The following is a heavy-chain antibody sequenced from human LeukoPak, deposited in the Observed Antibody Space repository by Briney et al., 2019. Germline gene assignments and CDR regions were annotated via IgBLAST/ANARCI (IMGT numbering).Heavy chain of an antibody. CDR3: AKGMATSFDY. V-gene: IGHV3-43*02. J-gene: IGHJ4*02. Sequence: GGSLRLSCAASGFTFDDYAMHWGRQAPGKGLEWVSLSGDGGSTYYADSVKGRFTISRDNSKNSLYLQMNSLRTEDTALYYCAKGMATSFDYWGQGTLVTVSS. D-gene: IGHD5-24*01. CDR2: SGDGGST. CDR1: GFTFDDYA.